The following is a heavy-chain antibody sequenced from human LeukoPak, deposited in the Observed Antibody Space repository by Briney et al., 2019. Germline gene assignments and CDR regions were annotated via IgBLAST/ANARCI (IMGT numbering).Heavy chain of an antibody. D-gene: IGHD2-2*02. V-gene: IGHV1-2*02. J-gene: IGHJ4*02. CDR3: ARDPYPHCCSSTSCYTEEIDY. CDR1: GYTFTGYY. CDR2: INPNSGGT. Sequence: ASVKVSCKASGYTFTGYYMHWVRQAPGQGLEWMGWINPNSGGTNYAQKFQGRVTMTRDTSISTAYMELSRLRSDDTAVYYCARDPYPHCCSSTSCYTEEIDYWGQGTLVTVSS.